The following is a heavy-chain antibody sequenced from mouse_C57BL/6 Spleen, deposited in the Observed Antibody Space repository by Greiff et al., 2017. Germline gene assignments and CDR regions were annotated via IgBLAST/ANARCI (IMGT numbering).Heavy chain of an antibody. V-gene: IGHV5-12*01. CDR3: ARLGPYSYAMDY. J-gene: IGHJ4*01. CDR1: GFTFSDYY. Sequence: EVQLVESGGGLVQPGGSLKLSCAASGFTFSDYYMYWVRQTPEKRLEWVAYISNGGGSTYYPDTVKGRFTISRDNAKNTLYLQMSRLKSEDTAMYYCARLGPYSYAMDYWGRGTSVTVSS. D-gene: IGHD2-10*01. CDR2: ISNGGGST.